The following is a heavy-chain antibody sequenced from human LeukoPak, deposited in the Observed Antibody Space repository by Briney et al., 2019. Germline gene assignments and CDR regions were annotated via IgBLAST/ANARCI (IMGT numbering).Heavy chain of an antibody. V-gene: IGHV3-43D*03. D-gene: IGHD5-12*01. CDR1: GYTFDDYA. CDR2: ISWDGGST. Sequence: PGGSLRLSCAASGYTFDDYAMHWVRQAPGKGLEWVSLISWDGGSTYYADSVKGRFTISRDNSKNSLYLQMNSLRAEDTALYYCAKDFRASGYPLAFDIWGQGTMVNVSS. CDR3: AKDFRASGYPLAFDI. J-gene: IGHJ3*02.